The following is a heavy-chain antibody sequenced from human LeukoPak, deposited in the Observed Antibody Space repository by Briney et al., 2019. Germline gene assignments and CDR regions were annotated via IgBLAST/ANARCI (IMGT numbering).Heavy chain of an antibody. Sequence: PSETLSLTCTVSGGSINSYYWSWIRQPPGKGLEWIGYTYYSGSTNYNPSLKSRVTISVDTSKNQFSLKLSSVTAADTAVYYCARHEYLMLSHFDYWGQGTLVTVSS. CDR2: TYYSGST. D-gene: IGHD6-6*01. CDR3: ARHEYLMLSHFDY. CDR1: GGSINSYY. J-gene: IGHJ4*02. V-gene: IGHV4-59*08.